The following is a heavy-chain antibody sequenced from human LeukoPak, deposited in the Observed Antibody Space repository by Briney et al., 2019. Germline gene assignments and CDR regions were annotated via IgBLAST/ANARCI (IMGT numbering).Heavy chain of an antibody. V-gene: IGHV3-9*03. CDR2: ISWNSGSI. D-gene: IGHD6-6*01. J-gene: IGHJ4*02. CDR1: GFTFDDYA. Sequence: GGSLRLSCAASGFTFDDYAMHWVRQAPGKGLEWVSGISWNSGSIGYADSVKGRFTISRDNAKNSPYLQMNSLRAEDMALYYCAKDLYSSSSGYFDYWGQGTLVTVSS. CDR3: AKDLYSSSSGYFDY.